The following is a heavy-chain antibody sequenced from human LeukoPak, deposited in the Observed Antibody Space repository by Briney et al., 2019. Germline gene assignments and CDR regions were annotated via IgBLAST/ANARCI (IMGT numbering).Heavy chain of an antibody. V-gene: IGHV4-59*01. D-gene: IGHD5-18*01. CDR1: GGSISPDY. J-gene: IGHJ4*02. Sequence: SETLSLTCTVSGGSISPDYWSWIRQPPGKGLEWIGYIYYSGSTNYNPSLKSRVTISVDTSKNQFSLKLSSVTAADTAVYYCARDYVDTAMERGRYFDYWRQGTLVTVSS. CDR2: IYYSGST. CDR3: ARDYVDTAMERGRYFDY.